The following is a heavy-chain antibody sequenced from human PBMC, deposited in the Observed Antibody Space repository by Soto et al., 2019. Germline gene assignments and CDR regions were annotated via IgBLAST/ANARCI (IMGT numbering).Heavy chain of an antibody. D-gene: IGHD2-8*01. CDR3: ARGLLMMATSYYYYYYGMDV. V-gene: IGHV3-33*08. Sequence: GGSLRLSCASSGFSFSAFSMNWVRQAPGKGLEWVAVIWYDGSNKYYADSVKGRFTISRDNSKNTLYLQMNSLRAEDTAVYYCARGLLMMATSYYYYYYGMDVWGQGTTVTVSS. CDR1: GFSFSAFS. J-gene: IGHJ6*02. CDR2: IWYDGSNK.